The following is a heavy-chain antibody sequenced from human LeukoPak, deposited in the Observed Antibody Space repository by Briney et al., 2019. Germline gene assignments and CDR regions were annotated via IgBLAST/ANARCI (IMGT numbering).Heavy chain of an antibody. CDR1: GGSISSGSYY. Sequence: PSQTLSLTCTVSGGSISSGSYYWSWIRQPAGKGLEWIGRIYTSGSTNYNPSLKSRVTISVDTSKNQFSLKLSSVTAADTAVYYCARAGGNLAAFDIWGQGTMVTVFS. CDR3: ARAGGNLAAFDI. J-gene: IGHJ3*02. CDR2: IYTSGST. D-gene: IGHD4-23*01. V-gene: IGHV4-61*02.